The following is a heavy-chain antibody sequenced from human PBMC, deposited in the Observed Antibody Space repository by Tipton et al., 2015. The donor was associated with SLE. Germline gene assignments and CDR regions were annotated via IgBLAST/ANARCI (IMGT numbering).Heavy chain of an antibody. Sequence: TLSLTYTVSGYSISSGYYWGWIRQPPGKGLEWIGTIYHSGSTYYNPSLKIRFTISVDTSKNQFSLKLISVTAADTAVYYCAVGYCSSTSCQREYFQHWGQGTLVTVSS. D-gene: IGHD2-2*01. J-gene: IGHJ1*01. V-gene: IGHV4-38-2*02. CDR1: GYSISSGYY. CDR3: AVGYCSSTSCQREYFQH. CDR2: IYHSGST.